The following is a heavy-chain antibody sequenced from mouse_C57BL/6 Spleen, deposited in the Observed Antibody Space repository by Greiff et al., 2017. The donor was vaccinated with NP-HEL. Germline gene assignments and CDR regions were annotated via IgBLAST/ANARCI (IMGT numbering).Heavy chain of an antibody. V-gene: IGHV1-64*01. CDR3: ARDDLRRYFDY. D-gene: IGHD2-12*01. CDR2: IHPTSGST. CDR1: GYTFTSYW. J-gene: IGHJ2*01. Sequence: QVQLQQPGAELVKPGASVKLSCKASGYTFTSYWMHWVKQRPGQGLEWIGMIHPTSGSTNYNEKFKSKATLTVDKPSRTAYMQLSSLTSEDSAVYYCARDDLRRYFDYWGQGTTLTVSS.